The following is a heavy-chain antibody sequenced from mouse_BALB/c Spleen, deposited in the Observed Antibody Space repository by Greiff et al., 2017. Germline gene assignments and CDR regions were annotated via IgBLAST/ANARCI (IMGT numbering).Heavy chain of an antibody. CDR3: ARAESNPAY. D-gene: IGHD6-1*01. J-gene: IGHJ3*01. Sequence: QVQLKQSGAELAKPGASVKMSCKASGYTFTSYWMHWVKQRPGQGLEWIGYINPSTGYTEYNQKFKDKATLTADKSSSTAYMQLSSLTSEDSAVYYCARAESNPAYWGQGTLVTVSA. CDR1: GYTFTSYW. V-gene: IGHV1-7*01. CDR2: INPSTGYT.